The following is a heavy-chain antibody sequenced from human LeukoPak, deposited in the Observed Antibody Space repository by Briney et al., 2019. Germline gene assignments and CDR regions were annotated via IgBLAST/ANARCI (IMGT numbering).Heavy chain of an antibody. D-gene: IGHD5-24*01. CDR2: LNPNSGDT. CDR3: ARGRNIEMTTMSGGSDY. V-gene: IGHV1-2*02. CDR1: GYTFTDYY. Sequence: GASVKVSCKASGYTFTDYYMHWVRQAPGQGLEWMGWLNPNSGDTNYAQKFQGRVSMTRDTSISTAYMDLSDLRYDDTAVYYCARGRNIEMTTMSGGSDYWGQGTLVTVSS. J-gene: IGHJ4*02.